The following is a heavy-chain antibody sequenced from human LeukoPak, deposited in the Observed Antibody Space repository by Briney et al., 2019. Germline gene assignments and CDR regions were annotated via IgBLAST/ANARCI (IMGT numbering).Heavy chain of an antibody. Sequence: PSETLSLTCIVSGGSIRDTSYYWGWIRQPPGKALEWIGSMYYTGDTKYNPSLKSRVTISMDTSKNQFSLNLSSVNAADTAVYYCTRDPPRFGDPDGFDIWGQGTKVTVSS. D-gene: IGHD3-10*01. J-gene: IGHJ3*02. CDR1: GGSIRDTSYY. CDR2: MYYTGDT. V-gene: IGHV4-39*07. CDR3: TRDPPRFGDPDGFDI.